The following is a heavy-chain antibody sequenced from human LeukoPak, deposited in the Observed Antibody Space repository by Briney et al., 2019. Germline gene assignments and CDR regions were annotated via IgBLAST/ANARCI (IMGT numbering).Heavy chain of an antibody. D-gene: IGHD4-23*01. Sequence: PGGSLRLSCSASTFFINSYTMTWVRQAPGKGLEWVSAISGSGGSTYYADSVKGRFTISRDNSKNTLYLQMNSLRAEDTAVYYCAKDVAVVTRGYYFDYWGQGTLVTVSS. J-gene: IGHJ4*02. CDR2: ISGSGGST. CDR1: TFFINSYT. CDR3: AKDVAVVTRGYYFDY. V-gene: IGHV3-23*01.